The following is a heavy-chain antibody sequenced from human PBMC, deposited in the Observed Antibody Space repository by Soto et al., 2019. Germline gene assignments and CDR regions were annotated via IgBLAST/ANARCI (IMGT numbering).Heavy chain of an antibody. J-gene: IGHJ4*02. CDR2: IFHNGSA. Sequence: SETLSLTCTVSGGSINSIINYYWSWIRQPPGKGLEWIGYIFHNGSASSNPSLKSRVTISVDTSKNQFSLKLSSVTAADTAVYYCARAWGFYFDFWARGILVTVSS. V-gene: IGHV4-59*01. D-gene: IGHD1-26*01. CDR1: GGSINSIINYY. CDR3: ARAWGFYFDF.